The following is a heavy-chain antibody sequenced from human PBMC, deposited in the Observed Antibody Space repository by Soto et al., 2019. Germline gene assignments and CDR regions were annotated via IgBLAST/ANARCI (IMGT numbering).Heavy chain of an antibody. CDR2: ISGSGGST. J-gene: IGHJ4*02. V-gene: IGHV3-23*01. CDR3: ATYSSGWYETRSDY. D-gene: IGHD6-19*01. CDR1: GFTFSSYA. Sequence: GGSLRLSCAASGFTFSSYAMSWVRQAPGKGLEWVSAISGSGGSTYYADSVKGRFTISRDNSKNTLYLQMNSLRAEDTAVYYCATYSSGWYETRSDYWGQGTLVTVSS.